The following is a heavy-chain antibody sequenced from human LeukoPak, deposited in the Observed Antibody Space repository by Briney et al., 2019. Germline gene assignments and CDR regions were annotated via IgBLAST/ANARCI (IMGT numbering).Heavy chain of an antibody. V-gene: IGHV4-4*02. Sequence: SETLSLSCTVSGGSISSRNWSSWVRQPRGKGLECIGEIYHSGSTNYNPSLKTRVTISVDKSKNQFSLKLSSVTAADTAVYYCARASYSYDINGWVPFDYWGQGTLVTVSS. CDR3: ARASYSYDINGWVPFDY. CDR1: GGSISSRNW. J-gene: IGHJ4*02. D-gene: IGHD3-22*01. CDR2: IYHSGST.